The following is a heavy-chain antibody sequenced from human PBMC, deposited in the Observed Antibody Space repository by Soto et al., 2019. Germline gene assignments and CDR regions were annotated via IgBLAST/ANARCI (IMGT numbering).Heavy chain of an antibody. CDR3: AIGYSGYLAWFDP. V-gene: IGHV1-3*01. D-gene: IGHD5-12*01. CDR1: GYTFTSYA. Sequence: QVQLVQSGAEVKKPGASVKVSCKASGYTFTSYAMHWVRQAPGQRLEWMGWINAGNGNTKYSQKFQGRVTITRDTSAITAYSQLSSLRSEDTAVYYCAIGYSGYLAWFDPWGQGTLVTVSS. CDR2: INAGNGNT. J-gene: IGHJ5*02.